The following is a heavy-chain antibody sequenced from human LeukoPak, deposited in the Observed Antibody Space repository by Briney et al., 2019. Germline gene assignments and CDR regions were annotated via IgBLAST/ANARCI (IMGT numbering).Heavy chain of an antibody. J-gene: IGHJ4*02. D-gene: IGHD2-2*01. CDR3: ARPYCSSTSCYSFPY. CDR2: IYPGDSDT. V-gene: IGHV5-51*01. CDR1: GSIFTSYW. Sequence: GESLQISCKGSGSIFTSYWIGWVRQLPGKGLEWMGIIYPGDSDTRYSPSFQGQVTISADKSISTAYLQWSSLKASDTAMYYCARPYCSSTSCYSFPYWGQGTLVTVSS.